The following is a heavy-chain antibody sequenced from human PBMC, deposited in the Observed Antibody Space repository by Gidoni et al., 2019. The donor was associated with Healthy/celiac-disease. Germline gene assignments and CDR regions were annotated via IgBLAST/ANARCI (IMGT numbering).Heavy chain of an antibody. CDR1: GGSFSGYY. D-gene: IGHD2-2*01. V-gene: IGHV4-34*01. J-gene: IGHJ4*02. Sequence: QVQLQQWGAGLLKPSETLSLTCAVYGGSFSGYYWSWIRQPPGKGLEWIGEINHSGSTNYNPSIKSRVTISVDTAKNQFSRKLSSVTAADTAVYYCARGDDASPFDYWGQGTLVTVSS. CDR3: ARGDDASPFDY. CDR2: INHSGST.